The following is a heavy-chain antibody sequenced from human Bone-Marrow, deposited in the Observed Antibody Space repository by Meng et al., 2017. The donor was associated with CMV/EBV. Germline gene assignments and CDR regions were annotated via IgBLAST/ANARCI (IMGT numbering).Heavy chain of an antibody. Sequence: VSCGSISSITWRRWLRQPPGKGLEWIEKIYHSESTHYNPSLKIRVTMSVDKSKHQFSLKLSSVTAADTAVYYCARSTDYGDYYFDYWGQGTLVTVSS. V-gene: IGHV4-4*02. CDR1: CGSISSITW. CDR3: ARSTDYGDYYFDY. D-gene: IGHD4-17*01. CDR2: IYHSEST. J-gene: IGHJ4*02.